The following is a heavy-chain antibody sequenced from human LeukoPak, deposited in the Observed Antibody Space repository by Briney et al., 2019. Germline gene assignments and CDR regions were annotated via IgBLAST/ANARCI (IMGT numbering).Heavy chain of an antibody. CDR1: GGSISNYF. Sequence: SETLSLTCTVSGGSISNYFWNWVRRPPGKGLEWIGYIYSSGNTYYSPSLESRLTISLDTSKNQFSLQLSSVTAADTAVYYCARSDYGGNSAAFGVWGQGTMVTVSS. CDR2: IYSSGNT. D-gene: IGHD4-23*01. J-gene: IGHJ3*01. V-gene: IGHV4-59*01. CDR3: ARSDYGGNSAAFGV.